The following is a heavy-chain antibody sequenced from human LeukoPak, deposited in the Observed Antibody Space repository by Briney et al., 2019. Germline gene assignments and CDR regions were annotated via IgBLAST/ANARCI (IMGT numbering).Heavy chain of an antibody. D-gene: IGHD6-13*01. CDR3: ARDSSSWSYSDY. Sequence: ASVKVSCKASGGTFSSYAISWVRQAPGQGLEWIGRIIPILGIANYAQKFQGRVTITADKSTSTAYMELSSLRSEDTAVYYCARDSSSWSYSDYWGQGTLVTVSS. J-gene: IGHJ4*02. CDR2: IIPILGIA. V-gene: IGHV1-69*04. CDR1: GGTFSSYA.